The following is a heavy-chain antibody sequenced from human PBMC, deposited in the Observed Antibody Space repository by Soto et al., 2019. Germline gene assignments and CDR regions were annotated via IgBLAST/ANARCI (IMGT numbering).Heavy chain of an antibody. CDR1: DGSISSSGYY. J-gene: IGHJ3*02. Sequence: TVYDGSISSSGYYWGWRRETPGKGLEWIGSIYYSGRTSSHPSLKSRVTISVDTSKNQFSLKLSSVTAADTAVYYCARQGGAILTVDPNDFDIWVQGTMVP. CDR2: IYYSGRT. V-gene: IGHV4-39*01. D-gene: IGHD3-9*01. CDR3: ARQGGAILTVDPNDFDI.